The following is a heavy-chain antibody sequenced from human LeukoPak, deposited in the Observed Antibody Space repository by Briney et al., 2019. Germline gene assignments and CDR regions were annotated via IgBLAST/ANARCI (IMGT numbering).Heavy chain of an antibody. CDR3: ARGTFTIFGVVDY. J-gene: IGHJ4*02. CDR1: GFTFSSYW. D-gene: IGHD3-3*01. CDR2: INTDGSST. V-gene: IGHV3-74*01. Sequence: GGSLRLSCATSGFTFSSYWMHWVRHAPGKGRVWVSRINTDGSSTNYADSVKGRFTISRDNAKNTLYLQMNSLRAEDTAVYYCARGTFTIFGVVDYWGQGTLVTVSS.